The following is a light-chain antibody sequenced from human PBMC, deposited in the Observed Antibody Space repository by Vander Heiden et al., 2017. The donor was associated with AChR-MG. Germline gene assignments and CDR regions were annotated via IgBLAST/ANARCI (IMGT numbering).Light chain of an antibody. CDR1: SNDVDGYNY. CDR2: GVS. CDR3: SSYAGSNNLV. V-gene: IGLV2-8*01. Sequence: QSALTQPPSASGSPGQSVTIPCPGTSNDVDGYNYVSWYQQHPSKAPKFMIYGVSKRPSGVPDRFSGSKSGNTASLTVSGLQAEDEADYYCSSYAGSNNLVFGGGTKLTVL. J-gene: IGLJ2*01.